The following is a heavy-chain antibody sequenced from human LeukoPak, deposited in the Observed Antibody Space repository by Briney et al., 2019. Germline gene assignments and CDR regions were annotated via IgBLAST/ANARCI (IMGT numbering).Heavy chain of an antibody. J-gene: IGHJ4*02. CDR2: IYYSGST. CDR1: GGPISSGGYY. Sequence: SETLSLTCTVSGGPISSGGYYWSWIRQHPGKGLEWIGYIYYSGSTYYNPSLKSRVTISVDTSKNQFSLKLSSVTAADTAVYYCARTVYGDYAYWGQGTLVTVSS. D-gene: IGHD4-17*01. V-gene: IGHV4-31*03. CDR3: ARTVYGDYAY.